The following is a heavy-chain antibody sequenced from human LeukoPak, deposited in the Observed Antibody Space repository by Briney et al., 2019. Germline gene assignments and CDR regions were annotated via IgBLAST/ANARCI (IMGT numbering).Heavy chain of an antibody. CDR1: GFTFSSYD. V-gene: IGHV3-23*01. CDR2: ISGSGGST. CDR3: AKNLWFGEYDAFDI. D-gene: IGHD3-10*01. Sequence: GGALRLSCAASGFTFSSYDMTWVRQAPGKGLEWVSAISGSGGSTYYADSVKGRFTISRDNSKNTLYLQMKSLRAEDTAVYYCAKNLWFGEYDAFDIWGQGTMVTVSS. J-gene: IGHJ3*02.